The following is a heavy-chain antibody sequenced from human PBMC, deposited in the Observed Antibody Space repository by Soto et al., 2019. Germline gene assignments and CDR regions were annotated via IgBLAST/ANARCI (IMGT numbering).Heavy chain of an antibody. J-gene: IGHJ5*02. CDR1: GGSISSGGYS. CDR3: ARGPDIVLVPAAEGNWFDP. D-gene: IGHD2-2*01. V-gene: IGHV4-30-2*01. CDR2: IYHSGST. Sequence: QLQLQESGSGLVKPSQTLSLTCAVSGGSISSGGYSWSWIRQPPGKGLEWIGYIYHSGSTYYNPSLKSRVTISVDRSKNQSSLKLSSVTAADTAVYYCARGPDIVLVPAAEGNWFDPWGQGTLVTVSS.